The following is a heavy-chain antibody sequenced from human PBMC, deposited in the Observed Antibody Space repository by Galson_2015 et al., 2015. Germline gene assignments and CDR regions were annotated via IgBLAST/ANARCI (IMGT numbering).Heavy chain of an antibody. CDR3: ARVCSDYYGSGRPKYYFDY. CDR2: ISAYNGNT. CDR1: GYTFTSYG. V-gene: IGHV1-18*04. J-gene: IGHJ4*02. Sequence: QSGAEVKKPGASVKVSCKASGYTFTSYGISWVRQAPGQGLEWMGWISAYNGNTNYAQKLQGRVTMTTDTSTSTAYMELRSLRSDDTAVYYCARVCSDYYGSGRPKYYFDYWGQGTLVTVSS. D-gene: IGHD3-10*01.